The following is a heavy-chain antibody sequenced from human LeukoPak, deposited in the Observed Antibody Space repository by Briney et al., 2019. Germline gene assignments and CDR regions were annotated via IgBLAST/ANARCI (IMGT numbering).Heavy chain of an antibody. CDR3: ARGHDFWSAGFDY. J-gene: IGHJ4*02. D-gene: IGHD3-3*01. V-gene: IGHV4-59*01. CDR1: GGSIISYY. CDR2: IYYSGST. Sequence: SETLSLTCTVSGGSIISYYWSWIRQPPGKGLEWIGYIYYSGSTNYNPSLKSRVTISVDTSKNQFSLKLSSVTAADTAVYYCARGHDFWSAGFDYWGQGTLVTVSS.